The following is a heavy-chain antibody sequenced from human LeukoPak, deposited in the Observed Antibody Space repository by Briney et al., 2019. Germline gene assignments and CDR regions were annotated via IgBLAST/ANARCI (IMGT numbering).Heavy chain of an antibody. CDR2: ISWDGGST. CDR1: GFTFDDYA. CDR3: AKGRAGDTSYYFDY. D-gene: IGHD2-21*02. Sequence: GGSLRLSCAASGFTFDDYAMHWVRQAPGKGLEWVSLISWDGGSTYYADSVEGRFTISRDNSKNSLYLQMNSLRAEDTALYYCAKGRAGDTSYYFDYWGQGTLVTVSS. V-gene: IGHV3-43D*03. J-gene: IGHJ4*02.